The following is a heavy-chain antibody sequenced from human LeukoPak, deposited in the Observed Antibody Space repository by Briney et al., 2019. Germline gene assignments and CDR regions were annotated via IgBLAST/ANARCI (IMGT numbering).Heavy chain of an antibody. D-gene: IGHD2-8*01. CDR3: ARDRLTNDAFDI. Sequence: GGSLRLSCAASGFTFNSYWMHCVRQAPGKGLVWVSRINSDGSGTSDADFVKGRFIISRGNSKNTLYLQMNSLRAEDTAMYYCARDRLTNDAFDIWGQGTMVTVSS. J-gene: IGHJ3*02. CDR2: INSDGSGT. V-gene: IGHV3-74*01. CDR1: GFTFNSYW.